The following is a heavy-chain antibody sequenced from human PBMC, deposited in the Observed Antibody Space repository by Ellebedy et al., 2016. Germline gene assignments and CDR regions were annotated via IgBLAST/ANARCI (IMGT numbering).Heavy chain of an antibody. J-gene: IGHJ3*02. CDR2: IKQDGSET. CDR3: ARRNDFDI. Sequence: GGSLRLSXAGSGFTLSTYWMTWVRQAPGKGLEWVANIKQDGSETYYVDSVKGRFTISRDDAKNSLYLQMNSLRADDTAVYYCARRNDFDIWGQGTMVTVSS. V-gene: IGHV3-7*04. CDR1: GFTLSTYW.